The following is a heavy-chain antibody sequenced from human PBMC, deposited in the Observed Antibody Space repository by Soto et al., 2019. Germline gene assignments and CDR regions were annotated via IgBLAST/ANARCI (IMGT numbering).Heavy chain of an antibody. CDR2: ISAYNGNT. J-gene: IGHJ6*02. CDR1: GYTFTSYG. CDR3: ARGVPYYYDSSGYYYYGMDV. Sequence: EASVKVSCKASGYTFTSYGISWVRQAPGQGLEWMGWISAYNGNTNYAQKLQGRVTMTTDTSTSTAYMELRSLRSDDTAVYYCARGVPYYYDSSGYYYYGMDVWGQGTTVTVSS. V-gene: IGHV1-18*01. D-gene: IGHD3-22*01.